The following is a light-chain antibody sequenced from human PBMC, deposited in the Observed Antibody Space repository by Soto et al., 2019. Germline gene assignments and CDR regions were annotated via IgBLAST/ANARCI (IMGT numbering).Light chain of an antibody. J-gene: IGKJ1*01. CDR3: HQTYSTPQT. Sequence: DIQMTQSPSSLSASVGDRVTITCRAGQTVTDYLNWYQHKPGKAPKLLIYSASTLQTGVPSRLSGSGSGTDFTLTITSLQPEDFGTYYCHQTYSTPQTFGQGTKVDIK. CDR1: QTVTDY. V-gene: IGKV1-39*01. CDR2: SAS.